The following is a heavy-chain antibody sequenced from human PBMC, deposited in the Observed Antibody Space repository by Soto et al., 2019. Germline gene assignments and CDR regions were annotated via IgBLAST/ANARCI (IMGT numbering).Heavy chain of an antibody. Sequence: SETLSLTCTVSGGSISSYYWSWIRQPPGKGLEWIGYIYYSGSTNYNPSLKSRVTISVDTSKNQFSLKLSSVTAADTAVYYCARLLGQNDYSNPSIVYYYYYMDVWGKGTTVTVSS. CDR1: GGSISSYY. CDR3: ARLLGQNDYSNPSIVYYYYYMDV. D-gene: IGHD4-4*01. CDR2: IYYSGST. V-gene: IGHV4-59*08. J-gene: IGHJ6*03.